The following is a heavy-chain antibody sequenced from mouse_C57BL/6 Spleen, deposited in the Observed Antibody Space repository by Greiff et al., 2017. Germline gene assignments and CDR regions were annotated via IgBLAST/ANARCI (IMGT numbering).Heavy chain of an antibody. D-gene: IGHD2-1*01. CDR1: GYTFTDYY. CDR2: IYPGSGNT. V-gene: IGHV1-76*01. J-gene: IGHJ3*01. Sequence: QVHVKQSGAELVRPGASVKLSCKASGYTFTDYYINWVKQRPGQGLEWIARIYPGSGNTYYNEKFKGKATLTAEKSSSTAYMQLSSLTSEDSAVCFCARDYGNSWFAYWGQGTLVTVSA. CDR3: ARDYGNSWFAY.